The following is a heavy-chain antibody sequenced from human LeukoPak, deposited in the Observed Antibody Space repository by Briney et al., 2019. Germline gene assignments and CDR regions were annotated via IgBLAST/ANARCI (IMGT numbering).Heavy chain of an antibody. Sequence: GGSLRLSCAASGFTFDDYGMSWVRQAPGKGLEWVSYISSSGSTIYYADSVKGRFTISRDNAKNSLYLQMNSLRAEDTAVYYCARVDYYYDSSGYYLAFDYWGQGTLVTVSS. D-gene: IGHD3-22*01. V-gene: IGHV3-48*03. CDR3: ARVDYYYDSSGYYLAFDY. J-gene: IGHJ4*02. CDR1: GFTFDDYG. CDR2: ISSSGSTI.